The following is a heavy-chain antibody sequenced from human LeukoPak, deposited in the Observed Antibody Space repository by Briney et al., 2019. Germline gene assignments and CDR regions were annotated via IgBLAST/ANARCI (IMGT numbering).Heavy chain of an antibody. CDR2: IIPILGIA. D-gene: IGHD6-19*01. Sequence: GASVKVSCKASGGTFSSYTISWVRQAPGQGLEWMGRIIPILGIANYAQKFQGRVTITEDKSTSTAYMELSSLRSEDTAVYYCARDSSGWYYFDYWGQGTLVTVSS. CDR1: GGTFSSYT. CDR3: ARDSSGWYYFDY. V-gene: IGHV1-69*04. J-gene: IGHJ4*02.